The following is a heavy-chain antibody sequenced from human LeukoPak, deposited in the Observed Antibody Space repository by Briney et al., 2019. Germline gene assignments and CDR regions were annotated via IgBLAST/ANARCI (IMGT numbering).Heavy chain of an antibody. Sequence: PGGSLRLSCAASGFTFSSYGMSWVRQAPGKGLEWVSAISGSGGSTYYADSVKGRFTISRDNSKNTLYLQMNSLRAEDTAVYYCAKERSSGWYLSCLDYWGQGTLVTVSS. J-gene: IGHJ4*02. CDR2: ISGSGGST. V-gene: IGHV3-23*01. D-gene: IGHD6-19*01. CDR3: AKERSSGWYLSCLDY. CDR1: GFTFSSYG.